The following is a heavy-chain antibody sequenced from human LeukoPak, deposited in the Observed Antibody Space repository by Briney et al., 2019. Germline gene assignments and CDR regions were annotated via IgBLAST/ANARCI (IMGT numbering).Heavy chain of an antibody. J-gene: IGHJ4*02. V-gene: IGHV3-53*01. CDR1: GFTVSSND. CDR3: ARGLDDSSGFDY. D-gene: IGHD3-22*01. Sequence: GGSLRLSCAASGFTVSSNDMSWVRQAPGKGLEWVSVIYSGGSTYYADSVKGRFTISRDNSKNTLYLQMNSLRAEDTAVYYCARGLDDSSGFDYWGQGTLVTVSS. CDR2: IYSGGST.